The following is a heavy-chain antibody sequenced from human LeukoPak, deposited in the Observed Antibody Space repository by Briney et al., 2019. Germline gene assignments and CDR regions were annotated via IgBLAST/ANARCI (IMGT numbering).Heavy chain of an antibody. CDR1: GGTFSSYA. CDR3: ARVHCSSTSCYLNWFDP. J-gene: IGHJ5*02. D-gene: IGHD2-2*01. Sequence: ASVKVSCKASGGTFSSYAISWVRQAPGQGLEWMGGIIPIFGTANYAQKFQGRVTITADESTSTAYMELSSLRSEDTAVYYCARVHCSSTSCYLNWFDPWGQGTLVTVSS. V-gene: IGHV1-69*13. CDR2: IIPIFGTA.